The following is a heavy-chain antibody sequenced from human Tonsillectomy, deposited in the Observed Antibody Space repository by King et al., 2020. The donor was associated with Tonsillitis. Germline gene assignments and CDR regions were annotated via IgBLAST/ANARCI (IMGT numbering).Heavy chain of an antibody. Sequence: QLVQSGAEVKKPGASVKVSCKASGYTFTSYYMHWVRQAPGQGLEWMGIINPSGGSTSYAQKFQGRVTMTRDTSTSTVYMELSSLRSEATAVYYCARDVVGQIWFDPWGQGTLVTVSS. CDR3: ARDVVGQIWFDP. CDR2: INPSGGST. J-gene: IGHJ5*02. D-gene: IGHD2-21*01. CDR1: GYTFTSYY. V-gene: IGHV1-46*01.